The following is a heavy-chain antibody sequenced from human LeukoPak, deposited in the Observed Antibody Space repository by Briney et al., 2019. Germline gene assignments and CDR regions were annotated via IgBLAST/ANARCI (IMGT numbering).Heavy chain of an antibody. D-gene: IGHD4-17*01. J-gene: IGHJ4*02. V-gene: IGHV3-74*01. CDR1: GFTFSTYA. Sequence: GGSLRLSCAASGFTFSTYAMSWVRQAPGKGLEWVSRINSDGSSTSYADSVKGRFTISRDNAKNTLYLQMNSLRAEDTAVYYCASVRLHGDYNYWGQGPLVTVSS. CDR3: ASVRLHGDYNY. CDR2: INSDGSST.